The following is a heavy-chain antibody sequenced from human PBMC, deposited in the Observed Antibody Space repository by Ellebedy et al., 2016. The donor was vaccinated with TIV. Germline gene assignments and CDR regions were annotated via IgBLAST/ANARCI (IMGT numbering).Heavy chain of an antibody. Sequence: GESLKISCAASGFTFSSYWMHWVRQAPGKGLVWVSRINSDGSSTSYADSVKGRFTISRDNAKNTLYLQMNSLRAEDTAVYYCARGVRYSSGQDAFDIWGQGTMVTVSS. CDR3: ARGVRYSSGQDAFDI. D-gene: IGHD6-19*01. J-gene: IGHJ3*02. CDR1: GFTFSSYW. CDR2: INSDGSST. V-gene: IGHV3-74*01.